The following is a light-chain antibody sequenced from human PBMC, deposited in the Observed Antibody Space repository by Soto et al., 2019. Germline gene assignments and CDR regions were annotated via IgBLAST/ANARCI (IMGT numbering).Light chain of an antibody. CDR1: SSDVGGYDY. J-gene: IGLJ2*01. CDR2: DVS. Sequence: QSALTQPASMSGSPGQSITISCTGTSSDVGGYDYVSWYQQHPGEAPKLMIYDVSNRPSGVSNRFSGSKSGNSASLTISWLQAEDEADYYCSSYTTTSTLVFGGGPKLTVL. V-gene: IGLV2-14*01. CDR3: SSYTTTSTLV.